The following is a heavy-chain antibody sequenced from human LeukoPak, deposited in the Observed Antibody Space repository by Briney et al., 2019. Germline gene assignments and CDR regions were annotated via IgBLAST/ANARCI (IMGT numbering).Heavy chain of an antibody. D-gene: IGHD3-3*01. V-gene: IGHV4-59*08. CDR3: ARRRGDFWSDYYAFDY. J-gene: IGHJ4*02. CDR2: IYYSGST. CDR1: GGSISSYY. Sequence: SETLSLTCTVSGGSISSYYWSWIRQPPGKGLEWIGYIYYSGSTDYNPSLTSRVIISLDTSKNQFSLKLSSVTSADTAVYYCARRRGDFWSDYYAFDYWGQGTLVTISS.